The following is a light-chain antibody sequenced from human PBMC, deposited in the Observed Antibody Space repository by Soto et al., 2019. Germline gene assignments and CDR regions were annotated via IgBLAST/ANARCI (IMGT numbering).Light chain of an antibody. CDR1: SSNIGNNY. CDR2: RNN. CDR3: PTRDNSLSGPV. J-gene: IGLJ2*01. Sequence: QSVLTQPPSASGTPGQRVTISCSGSSSNIGNNYVYWYQQFPGVAPKLLIYRNNQRPSRVPDRFSGSKSGTSASLAISGLRSADGVDYYCPTRDNSLSGPVFGGGPKLTVL. V-gene: IGLV1-47*01.